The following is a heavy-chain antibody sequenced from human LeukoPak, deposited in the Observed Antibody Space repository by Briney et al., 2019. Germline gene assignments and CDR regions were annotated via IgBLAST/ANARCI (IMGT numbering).Heavy chain of an antibody. D-gene: IGHD5-18*01. Sequence: ASVKVSCKTSGYTFTDFGISWVRQAPGQGLEWMGWISTYNGNTNYAQRLQGRVTMTTDTSTSTAYMELRSLRSDDTAVYYCAREIQLHYFDYWGQGTLVTVSS. CDR1: GYTFTDFG. CDR2: ISTYNGNT. V-gene: IGHV1-18*01. J-gene: IGHJ4*02. CDR3: AREIQLHYFDY.